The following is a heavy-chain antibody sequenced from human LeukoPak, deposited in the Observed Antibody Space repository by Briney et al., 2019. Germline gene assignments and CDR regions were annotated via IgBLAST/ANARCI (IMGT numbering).Heavy chain of an antibody. J-gene: IGHJ4*02. CDR3: VKDGGYSGYETLGY. CDR2: ISSNGRST. CDR1: GFTFSRYA. V-gene: IGHV3-64D*06. Sequence: GGSLRLSCSASGFTFSRYAMHWVRQAPGKGLEYVSAISSNGRSTYYADSVKGRFTISRDNSKNTLYLQMSNLRVEDTAVYYCVKDGGYSGYETLGYWCQGTLVTVSA. D-gene: IGHD5-12*01.